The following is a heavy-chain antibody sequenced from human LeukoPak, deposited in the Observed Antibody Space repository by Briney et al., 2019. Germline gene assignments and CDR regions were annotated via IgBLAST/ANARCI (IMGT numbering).Heavy chain of an antibody. V-gene: IGHV3-23*01. Sequence: GGSLRLSCAASGFTFSSYAMSWVRQAPGKGLEWVSDINGLGGSTYYAASVKGRFAISRDNSKNTLWLQLNSLRADDTAIYYCARDVEARISAAGTFDYWGQGSLVTVSS. J-gene: IGHJ4*02. CDR2: INGLGGST. CDR1: GFTFSSYA. D-gene: IGHD6-13*01. CDR3: ARDVEARISAAGTFDY.